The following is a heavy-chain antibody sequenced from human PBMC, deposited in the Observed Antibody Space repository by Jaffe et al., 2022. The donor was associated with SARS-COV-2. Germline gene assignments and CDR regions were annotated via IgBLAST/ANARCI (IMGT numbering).Heavy chain of an antibody. D-gene: IGHD6-13*01. Sequence: QVQLVQSGAEVKKPGASVKVSCKASGYTFTSYGISWVRQAPGQGLEWMGWISAYNGNTNYAQKLQGRVTMTTDTSTSTAYMELRSLRSDDTAVYYCARGKAAAGTFTAYYYYYYYMDVWGKGTTVTVSS. V-gene: IGHV1-18*01. CDR2: ISAYNGNT. CDR3: ARGKAAAGTFTAYYYYYYYMDV. CDR1: GYTFTSYG. J-gene: IGHJ6*03.